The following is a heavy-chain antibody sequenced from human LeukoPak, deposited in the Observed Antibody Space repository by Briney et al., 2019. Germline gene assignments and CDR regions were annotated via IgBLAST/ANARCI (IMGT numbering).Heavy chain of an antibody. CDR1: GYTFTSYA. Sequence: ASVKVSCKASGYTFTSYAMNWVRQAPGQGLEWTGWINTNTGNPTYAQGFTGRFVFSLDTSVSTAYLQISSLKAEDTAVYYCARVLFSSSLISYYYYGMDVWGQGTTVTVSS. D-gene: IGHD3-10*01. CDR2: INTNTGNP. CDR3: ARVLFSSSLISYYYYGMDV. V-gene: IGHV7-4-1*02. J-gene: IGHJ6*02.